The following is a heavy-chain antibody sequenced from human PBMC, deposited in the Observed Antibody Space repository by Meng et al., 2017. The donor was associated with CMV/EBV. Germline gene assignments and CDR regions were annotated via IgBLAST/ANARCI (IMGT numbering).Heavy chain of an antibody. CDR2: ISSSGGTI. CDR1: GFTCSSYE. D-gene: IGHD6-13*01. J-gene: IGHJ6*02. Sequence: GESLKISGAASGFTCSSYEMKWVRQAPGKGLEWVSYISSSGGTIYYADSVKGRFTISRDNAKNSLYLQMNSLRAEDTAVYYCARVWQPRGMDVWGQGTTVTVSS. CDR3: ARVWQPRGMDV. V-gene: IGHV3-48*03.